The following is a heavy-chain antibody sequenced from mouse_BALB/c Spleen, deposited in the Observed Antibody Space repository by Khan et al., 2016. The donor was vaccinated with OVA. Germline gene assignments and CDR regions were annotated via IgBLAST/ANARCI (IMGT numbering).Heavy chain of an antibody. CDR3: ARRTTDYAMDY. CDR1: GYTFTSNT. Sequence: IQLQQSGAELARPGASVKMSCQASGYTFTSNTMHWVKQRPGQGLEWIGYINPRTSYTTYNQQFKDKATLTADKSSSTAYMQLSSLTSEDSAVYDCARRTTDYAMDYWGQGTSVTVSS. V-gene: IGHV1-4*01. D-gene: IGHD2-14*01. J-gene: IGHJ4*01. CDR2: INPRTSYT.